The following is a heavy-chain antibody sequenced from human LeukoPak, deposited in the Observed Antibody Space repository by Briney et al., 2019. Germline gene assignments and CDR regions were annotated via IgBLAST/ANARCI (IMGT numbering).Heavy chain of an antibody. CDR2: IYTSGST. CDR3: AREVDCSSTSCSTNWFDP. J-gene: IGHJ5*02. CDR1: GGSISSGSYY. D-gene: IGHD2-2*01. V-gene: IGHV4-61*02. Sequence: SETLSLTCTVSGGSISSGSYYWRWIRQPAGKGLEWIGRIYTSGSTNYNPSLKSRVTISVDTSKNQFSLKLSSVTAADTAVYYCAREVDCSSTSCSTNWFDPWGQGTLVTVSS.